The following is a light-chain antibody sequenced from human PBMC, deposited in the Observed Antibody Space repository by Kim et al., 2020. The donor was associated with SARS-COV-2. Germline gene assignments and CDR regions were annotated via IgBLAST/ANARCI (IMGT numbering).Light chain of an antibody. CDR1: QSVSSSY. Sequence: EIVLTQSPAILSLSPGERATLSCGASQSVSSSYLAWHQQKPGLGPRLLIYDASSRATGIPDRFSGSGSGTDFTLTISRVEPEDFAVYYCQQYGSSPITFGQGTRLEIK. J-gene: IGKJ5*01. CDR2: DAS. CDR3: QQYGSSPIT. V-gene: IGKV3D-20*01.